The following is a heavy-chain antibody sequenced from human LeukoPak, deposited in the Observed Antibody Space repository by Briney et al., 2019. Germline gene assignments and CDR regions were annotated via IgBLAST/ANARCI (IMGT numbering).Heavy chain of an antibody. CDR3: AYRSSPMPDAFGI. J-gene: IGHJ3*02. CDR2: TYHRSLWYN. Sequence: PSQTLSLTGAISGDSVSSNSSTWHWIRQSPSRGLEWLGRTYHRSLWYNDYALSVKSRMTINPDTSKNQFSLQLYSVTPQDTAVYYCAYRSSPMPDAFGIWGQGTMVTVSS. V-gene: IGHV6-1*01. CDR1: GDSVSSNSST. D-gene: IGHD6-13*01.